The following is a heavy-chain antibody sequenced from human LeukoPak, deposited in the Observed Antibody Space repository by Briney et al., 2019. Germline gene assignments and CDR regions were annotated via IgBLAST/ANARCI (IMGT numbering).Heavy chain of an antibody. Sequence: GGSLRLSCAASGFTFNNYAMSWVRQAPGKGLEWVSSISGSGGSTSYADSVKGRFTISRDNSKDTLYLQMNSLRAEDTAVYYCAKGRTSGPYDAFDIWGQGTMVTVSS. CDR3: AKGRTSGPYDAFDI. D-gene: IGHD1-26*01. J-gene: IGHJ3*02. CDR1: GFTFNNYA. CDR2: ISGSGGST. V-gene: IGHV3-23*01.